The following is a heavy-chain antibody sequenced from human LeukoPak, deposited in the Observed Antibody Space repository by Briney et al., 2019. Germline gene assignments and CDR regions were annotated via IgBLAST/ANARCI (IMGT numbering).Heavy chain of an antibody. V-gene: IGHV3-23*01. Sequence: GGSLRLSCAASGFIFRNYVVAWVRQAPGKGLEWVSQISNSGGSTYYADSVKGRFTISRDNSKNTLYLQMNSLRAEDTAVYYCAKDLWGFVEVAAILDYWGQGTLVTVSS. CDR1: GFIFRNYV. CDR3: AKDLWGFVEVAAILDY. J-gene: IGHJ4*02. D-gene: IGHD2-15*01. CDR2: ISNSGGST.